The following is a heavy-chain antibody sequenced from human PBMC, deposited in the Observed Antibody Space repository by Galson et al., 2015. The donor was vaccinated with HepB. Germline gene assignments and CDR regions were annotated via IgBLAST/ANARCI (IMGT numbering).Heavy chain of an antibody. D-gene: IGHD2-2*01. V-gene: IGHV3-21*01. CDR1: TFIFSSYS. Sequence: SLRLSCAASTFIFSSYSMNWVRQAPGKGLEWVSSISSSSSYIYYADSVKGRFTISRDNAKNSLYLQMNSLRAEDTAVYYCASAGYCSSTSCYDLDYWGQGTLVTVSS. CDR2: ISSSSSYI. J-gene: IGHJ4*02. CDR3: ASAGYCSSTSCYDLDY.